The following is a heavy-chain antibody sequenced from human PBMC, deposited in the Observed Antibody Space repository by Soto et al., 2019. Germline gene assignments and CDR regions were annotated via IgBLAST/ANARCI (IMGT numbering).Heavy chain of an antibody. CDR3: SSGYSSSEGGGGYYFDY. J-gene: IGHJ4*02. V-gene: IGHV1-69*01. CDR2: IIPIFGTA. D-gene: IGHD6-13*01. Sequence: QVQLVQSGAEVKKPGSSVKVSCKASGGTFSSYAISWVRQAPGQGLEWMGGIIPIFGTANYAQKFQGRVTITQDESTRPSDMGVSRPGFGDTTGYSLSSGYSSSEGGGGYYFDYWGQGTLVTVSS. CDR1: GGTFSSYA.